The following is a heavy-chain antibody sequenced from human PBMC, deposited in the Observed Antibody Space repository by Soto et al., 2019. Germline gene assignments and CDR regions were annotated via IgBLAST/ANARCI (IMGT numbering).Heavy chain of an antibody. CDR2: ISPKSTYR. CDR1: GLPFSDYY. CDR3: VRGGGGGLFEH. Sequence: PGGSLRLSCPTSGLPFSDYYMSWIRQAPGKGLEWLSHISPKSTYRNYADSVKGRFTISRDNTKSSLFLQMNSLGVEDTAVYYCVRGGGGGLFEHWGQGVLVTVSS. J-gene: IGHJ4*02. D-gene: IGHD2-21*01. V-gene: IGHV3-11*06.